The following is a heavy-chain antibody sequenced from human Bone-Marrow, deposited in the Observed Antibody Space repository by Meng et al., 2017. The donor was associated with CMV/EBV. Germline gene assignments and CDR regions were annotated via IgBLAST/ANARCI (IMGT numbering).Heavy chain of an antibody. J-gene: IGHJ3*01. V-gene: IGHV3-23*01. CDR1: GFSFSKYA. CDR3: VTYDSSDV. CDR2: VTSDGTT. Sequence: GESLKISCETSGFSFSKYAMTWVRQAPGKRLEWVSSVTSDGTTHYAGSVKGRFTISRDNSKDTMFLQMNSLRAEDTAIYYCVTYDSSDVWGQGTMVTVSS.